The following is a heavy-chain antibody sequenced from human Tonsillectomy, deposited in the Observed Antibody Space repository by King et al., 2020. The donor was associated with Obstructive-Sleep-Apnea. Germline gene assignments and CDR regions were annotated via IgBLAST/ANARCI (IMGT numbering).Heavy chain of an antibody. CDR1: GYIFTGYY. Sequence: VQLVEAGAEVKKPGASVKVSCKASGYIFTGYYMHWVRQAPGQGLEWMGWINPNSGGTNYAQKFQGRVTMTRDTSISTAYMELSRLRSDDTAVYYCARASVGGSYLARGYGMDVWGQGTTVTVSS. CDR2: INPNSGGT. D-gene: IGHD1-26*01. CDR3: ARASVGGSYLARGYGMDV. J-gene: IGHJ6*02. V-gene: IGHV1-2*02.